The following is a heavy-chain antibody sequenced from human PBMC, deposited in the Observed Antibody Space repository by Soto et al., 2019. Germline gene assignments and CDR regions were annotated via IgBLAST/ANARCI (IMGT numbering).Heavy chain of an antibody. Sequence: EVQLLESGGGLVQPGGSLRLSCAASGFTFSNYAMSWVRQAPGKGLEWVSAISGSGGSTYYADCVKGRFSISRDNSKNTLYLRMNSLRAEDTAVFYCAKDRAIRPGTDFDYWGQGTLVTVSS. J-gene: IGHJ4*02. CDR2: ISGSGGST. CDR1: GFTFSNYA. CDR3: AKDRAIRPGTDFDY. D-gene: IGHD1-7*01. V-gene: IGHV3-23*01.